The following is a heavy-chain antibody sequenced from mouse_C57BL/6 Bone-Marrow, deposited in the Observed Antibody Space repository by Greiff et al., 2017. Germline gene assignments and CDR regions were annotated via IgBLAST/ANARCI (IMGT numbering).Heavy chain of an antibody. J-gene: IGHJ4*01. Sequence: EVQLQQSGPELVKPGASVKISCKASGYSFTDYNMNWVKQSNGQSLEWIGVINPNYGTTSYNQKFKGKATLTVDQSSSTADMQLNSLTSEDSAVYYCALYYYGMGAMDYWGQGTSVTVSA. V-gene: IGHV1-39*01. CDR2: INPNYGTT. CDR1: GYSFTDYN. CDR3: ALYYYGMGAMDY. D-gene: IGHD1-1*01.